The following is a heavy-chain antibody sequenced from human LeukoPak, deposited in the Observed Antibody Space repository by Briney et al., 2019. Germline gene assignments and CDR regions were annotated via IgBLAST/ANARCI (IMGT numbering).Heavy chain of an antibody. CDR3: ASQLLWFGELLPFDY. J-gene: IGHJ4*02. V-gene: IGHV4-30-4*01. Sequence: PSQTLSLTCTVSGGSISSGDYYWSWIRQPPGKGLEWIGYIYYSGSTYYNPSLKSRVTISVDTSKNQSSLKLSSVTAADTAVYYCASQLLWFGELLPFDYWGQGTLVTVSS. CDR2: IYYSGST. CDR1: GGSISSGDYY. D-gene: IGHD3-10*01.